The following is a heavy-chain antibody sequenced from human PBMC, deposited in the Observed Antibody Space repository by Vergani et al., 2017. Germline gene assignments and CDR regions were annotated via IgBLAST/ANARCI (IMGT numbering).Heavy chain of an antibody. CDR3: ARLSGYDSKAFDY. CDR1: GYTFTGYY. D-gene: IGHD5-12*01. J-gene: IGHJ4*02. V-gene: IGHV1-2*02. Sequence: QVQLVQSGAEVKKPGASVKVSCKASGYTFTGYYMHWVRQAPGQGLEWMGWINPNSVGTNYAQKFQGRGTMTRDTSISTAYMELSRLRSDDTAVYYCARLSGYDSKAFDYWGQGTLVTVSS. CDR2: INPNSVGT.